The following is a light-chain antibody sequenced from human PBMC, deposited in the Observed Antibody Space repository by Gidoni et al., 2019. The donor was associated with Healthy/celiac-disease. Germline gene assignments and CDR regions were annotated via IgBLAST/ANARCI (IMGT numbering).Light chain of an antibody. CDR3: GTWDSSLSAGRGV. Sequence: QSVLTPPPSLSAAPGQTVTISCSASSSHIGNNYVSWYQQLPGTAPKLLIYDNNKRPSGILDRFSGSKSGTSATLGITGLQTGDEADYYCGTWDSSLSAGRGVFGGGTKLTVL. CDR2: DNN. J-gene: IGLJ3*02. V-gene: IGLV1-51*01. CDR1: SSHIGNNY.